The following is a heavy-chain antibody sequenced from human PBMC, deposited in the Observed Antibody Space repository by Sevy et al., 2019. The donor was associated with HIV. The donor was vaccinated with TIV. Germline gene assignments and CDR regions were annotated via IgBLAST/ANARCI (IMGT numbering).Heavy chain of an antibody. D-gene: IGHD3-3*01. CDR1: GFTFSSYS. V-gene: IGHV3-21*01. CDR2: ISSSSSYI. Sequence: GGSLRLSCAASGFTFSSYSTNWVRQAPGKGLEWVSSISSSSSYIYYADSVKGRFTISRDNAKNSLYLQMNSLRAEDTAVYYCARGVGTIFGVVIQYFDYWGQGTLVTVSS. J-gene: IGHJ4*02. CDR3: ARGVGTIFGVVIQYFDY.